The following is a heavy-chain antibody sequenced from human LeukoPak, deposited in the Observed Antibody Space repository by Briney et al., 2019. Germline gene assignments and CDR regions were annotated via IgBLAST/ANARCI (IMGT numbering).Heavy chain of an antibody. D-gene: IGHD6-19*01. CDR1: GFTFSSYA. V-gene: IGHV3-23*01. J-gene: IGHJ4*02. CDR2: ISGSGGST. Sequence: GGSLRLSCAASGFTFSSYAMSWVRQAPGKGLEWVSAISGSGGSTYYANSVKGRFTISRDNSENTLYLQMNSLRAEDTAVYYCAKPRGGWYHFDYWGQGTLVTLSS. CDR3: AKPRGGWYHFDY.